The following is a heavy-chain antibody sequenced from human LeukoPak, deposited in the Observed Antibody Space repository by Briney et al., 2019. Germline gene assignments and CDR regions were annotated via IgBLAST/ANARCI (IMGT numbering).Heavy chain of an antibody. Sequence: PSETLSLTCSVSGGSIRSTTYYWGWIRQPPGKGLEWVGSIYYSGSTYYNPSLKSRVTISVDTSKNQFSLKLSSVTAADTAVYYCARHTPVPQPISYYFDYWGQGTLVTVSS. CDR3: ARHTPVPQPISYYFDY. CDR1: GGSIRSTTYY. D-gene: IGHD3-3*01. V-gene: IGHV4-39*01. J-gene: IGHJ4*02. CDR2: IYYSGST.